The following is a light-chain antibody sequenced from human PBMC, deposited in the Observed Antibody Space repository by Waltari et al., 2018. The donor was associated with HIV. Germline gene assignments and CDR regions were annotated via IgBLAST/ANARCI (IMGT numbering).Light chain of an antibody. CDR3: MQALQTQWT. Sequence: DIVMTQSPLSLPVTPGEPASISCRSSQSLLHSNGYNYLDWYLQKPGQSPQLLIYLGSNRASGVPDRFSGSGSATDFTLKISRVEAEDVGVYYCMQALQTQWTFGQGTKVEIK. V-gene: IGKV2-28*01. J-gene: IGKJ1*01. CDR2: LGS. CDR1: QSLLHSNGYNY.